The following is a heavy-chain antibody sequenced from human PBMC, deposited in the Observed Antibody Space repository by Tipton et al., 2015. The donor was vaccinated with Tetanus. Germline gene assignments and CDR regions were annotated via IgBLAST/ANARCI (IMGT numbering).Heavy chain of an antibody. V-gene: IGHV4-61*05. CDR3: ARANGPGSYLDY. J-gene: IGHJ4*02. CDR1: GASISSSGDY. CDR2: IYYSGST. Sequence: GLVKPSETLSLTCTVSGASISSSGDYWGWIRQPPGKGLEWIGYIYYSGSTNYNPSLKSRVTISVDTSKNQFSLNLSSVTAADTAVYYCARANGPGSYLDYWGQGTLVTVSS. D-gene: IGHD2-8*01.